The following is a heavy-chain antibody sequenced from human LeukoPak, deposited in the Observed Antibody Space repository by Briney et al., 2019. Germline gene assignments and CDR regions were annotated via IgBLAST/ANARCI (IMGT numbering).Heavy chain of an antibody. CDR1: GFTFSSYT. Sequence: GGSLRLSCAASGFTFSSYTMNWVRQAPGKGLEWVSSISSSSTYIYYADSLKGRFTISRDNAKNSLYLQMNSLRAEDTAVYYCARDYEYGSYSGGLDYWGQGTLVTVSS. CDR3: ARDYEYGSYSGGLDY. V-gene: IGHV3-21*01. CDR2: ISSSSTYI. D-gene: IGHD1-26*01. J-gene: IGHJ4*02.